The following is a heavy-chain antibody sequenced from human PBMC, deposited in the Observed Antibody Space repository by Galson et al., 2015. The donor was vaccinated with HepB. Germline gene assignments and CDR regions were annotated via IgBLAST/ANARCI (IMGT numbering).Heavy chain of an antibody. CDR2: ISYDGNNK. D-gene: IGHD3-16*01. CDR1: GFTFGTHA. Sequence: SLRLSCAASGFTFGTHAMHWVRQAPGKGLEWVTTISYDGNNKYYRDSVEGRFTISRDYSKNTLDLQMNSLRLEDTAVYCCARDGGLRAGAGGTFYYGMDVWGQGTTVTVSS. CDR3: ARDGGLRAGAGGTFYYGMDV. J-gene: IGHJ6*02. V-gene: IGHV3-30-3*01.